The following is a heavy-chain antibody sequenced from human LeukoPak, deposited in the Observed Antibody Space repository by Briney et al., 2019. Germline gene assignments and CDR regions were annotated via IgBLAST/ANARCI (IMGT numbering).Heavy chain of an antibody. D-gene: IGHD4-11*01. CDR3: AKDRGMTTVTTVDY. J-gene: IGHJ4*02. CDR2: TSGSGDST. Sequence: PGGSLRLSCAASGFTFSSYAMSWVRQAPGKGLEWVSATSGSGDSTYYADSVKGRFTISRDNSKNTLYLQMNSLRAEDTAIYYCAKDRGMTTVTTVDYWGQGTLVTVSS. CDR1: GFTFSSYA. V-gene: IGHV3-23*01.